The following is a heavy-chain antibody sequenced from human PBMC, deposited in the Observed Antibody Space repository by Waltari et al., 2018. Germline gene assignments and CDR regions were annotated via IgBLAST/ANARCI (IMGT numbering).Heavy chain of an antibody. J-gene: IGHJ4*02. D-gene: IGHD6-6*01. CDR2: INSDGSST. Sequence: EVQLVESGGGLVQPGGSLRLSCAASGFTFSSYWMHWVRQAPGKGLGWVSRINSDGSSTSYADSVKGRFTISRDNAKNTLYLQMNSLRAEDTAVYYCARDLFPPRSIAAPGLYWGQGTLVTVSS. CDR3: ARDLFPPRSIAAPGLY. CDR1: GFTFSSYW. V-gene: IGHV3-74*01.